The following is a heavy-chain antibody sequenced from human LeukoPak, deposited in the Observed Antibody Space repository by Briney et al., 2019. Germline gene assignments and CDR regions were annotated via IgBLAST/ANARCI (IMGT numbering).Heavy chain of an antibody. Sequence: GGSLRLSCAASGFTVSSDCMSWVRQAPGKGLEWVSVIYSGGSTYYADSVKGRFTISGDNSKNTLYLQMNSLRAEDTAVYYCARGEGGSYFFDYWGQGTLVTVSS. CDR2: IYSGGST. CDR3: ARGEGGSYFFDY. D-gene: IGHD1-26*01. V-gene: IGHV3-53*01. CDR1: GFTVSSDC. J-gene: IGHJ4*02.